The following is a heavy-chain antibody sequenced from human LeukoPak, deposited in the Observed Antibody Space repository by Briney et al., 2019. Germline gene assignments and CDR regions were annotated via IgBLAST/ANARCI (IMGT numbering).Heavy chain of an antibody. Sequence: GGSLRLSCPASGFTFSNYWMTWVRQAPGKGLEWVANIKEDGSEKYYVDSVKGRFSISRDNAKNSLYLQMNSLRAEDTAVYYCVKTARTWDYWGQGSLVTVSS. CDR2: IKEDGSEK. V-gene: IGHV3-7*01. D-gene: IGHD5-18*01. J-gene: IGHJ4*02. CDR1: GFTFSNYW. CDR3: VKTARTWDY.